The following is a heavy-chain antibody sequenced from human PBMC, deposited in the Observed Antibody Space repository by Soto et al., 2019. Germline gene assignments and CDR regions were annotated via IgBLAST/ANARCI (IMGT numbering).Heavy chain of an antibody. J-gene: IGHJ4*02. CDR3: ARVRRVTIFGVVPTEYYFDY. D-gene: IGHD3-3*01. Sequence: ASVKVSCKASGYTFTSYYMHWVRQAPGQGLEWMGIINPSGGGTSYAQKFQGRVTMTRDTSTSTVYMELSSLRSEDTAVYYCARVRRVTIFGVVPTEYYFDYWGQGTLVTVSS. CDR2: INPSGGGT. CDR1: GYTFTSYY. V-gene: IGHV1-46*03.